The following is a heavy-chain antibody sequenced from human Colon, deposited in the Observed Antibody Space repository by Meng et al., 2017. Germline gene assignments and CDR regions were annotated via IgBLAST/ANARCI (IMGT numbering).Heavy chain of an antibody. D-gene: IGHD3-16*01. CDR3: TRVADRGFGPRFWFDP. J-gene: IGHJ5*02. Sequence: QAGSEVKDPWACVKVPGKASGYTLADYYIHWVRQAPGQGLEWMGIINPSGGATSYAQKFKGRITLTRDTSTNTVYMEMSSLRVDDTATYFCTRVADRGFGPRFWFDPWGQGTLVTVSS. CDR1: GYTLADYY. CDR2: INPSGGAT. V-gene: IGHV1-46*01.